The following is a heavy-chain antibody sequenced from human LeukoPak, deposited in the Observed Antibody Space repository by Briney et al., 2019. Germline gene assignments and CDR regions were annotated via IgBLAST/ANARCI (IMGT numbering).Heavy chain of an antibody. CDR2: INPNSGGT. J-gene: IGHJ6*03. CDR1: GYTFTGYY. Sequence: ASVKVSFKSSGYTFTGYYMHWVRQAPGQGLEWMGWINPNSGGTNYAQKFQGRVTMTRDTSISTAYMELSRLRSDDTAVYYCARTVRGYYYMDVWGKGTTVTVSS. CDR3: ARTVRGYYYMDV. V-gene: IGHV1-2*02. D-gene: IGHD2-21*02.